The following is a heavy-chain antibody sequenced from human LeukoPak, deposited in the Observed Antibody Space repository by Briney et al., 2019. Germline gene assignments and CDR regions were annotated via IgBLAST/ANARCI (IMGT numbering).Heavy chain of an antibody. D-gene: IGHD4-17*01. CDR3: ADGDYVGY. V-gene: IGHV4-34*01. CDR2: INHSGST. CDR1: GGSFSGYY. Sequence: SETLSLTCAVYGGSFSGYYWSWIRQPAGKGLEWIGEINHSGSTNYNPSLKSRVTISVDTSKNQFSLKLSSVTAADTAVYYCADGDYVGYWGQGTLVTVSS. J-gene: IGHJ4*02.